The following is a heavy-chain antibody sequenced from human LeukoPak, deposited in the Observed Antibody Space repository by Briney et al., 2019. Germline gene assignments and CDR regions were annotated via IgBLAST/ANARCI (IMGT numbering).Heavy chain of an antibody. CDR3: GRALGSPLDY. CDR2: ISSNGGST. V-gene: IGHV3-64D*06. Sequence: GGSLRLSCSASGFTFSSYAMHWVRQAPGKGLEYVSAISSNGGSTYYADSVKGRFTISRDNSKNTLYLQMSSLRVEDTAVYYCGRALGSPLDYWGQGTLVTVSA. D-gene: IGHD1-26*01. J-gene: IGHJ4*02. CDR1: GFTFSSYA.